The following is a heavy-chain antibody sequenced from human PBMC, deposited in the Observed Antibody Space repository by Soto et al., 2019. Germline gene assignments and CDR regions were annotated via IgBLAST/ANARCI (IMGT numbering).Heavy chain of an antibody. CDR1: GGSIISGDYY. CDR2: IYYSGST. D-gene: IGHD3-10*01. J-gene: IGHJ6*02. CDR3: ARLTYYYGSGSYYRRGYYGMDV. Sequence: SETLSLTCTVSGGSIISGDYYWIWIRQPPGKGLEWIGYIYYSGSTYYNPSLKSRVTISVDTSKNQFSLKLSSVTAADTAVYYCARLTYYYGSGSYYRRGYYGMDVWGQGTAVTVSS. V-gene: IGHV4-30-4*01.